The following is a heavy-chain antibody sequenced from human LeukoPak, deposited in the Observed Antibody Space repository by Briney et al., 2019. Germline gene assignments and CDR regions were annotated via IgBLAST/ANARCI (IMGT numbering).Heavy chain of an antibody. CDR2: IYTSGST. V-gene: IGHV4-4*07. J-gene: IGHJ6*03. D-gene: IGHD6-13*01. CDR3: AREGSRSAYQQLDYYYYYYMDV. CDR1: GGSISSYY. Sequence: SETLSLTCTVSGGSISSYYWSWIRQPAGKGLEWIGRIYTSGSTNYNPSLKSRVTMSVDTSKNQFSLKLSSVTAADTAVYYCAREGSRSAYQQLDYYYYYYMDVWGKGTTVTISS.